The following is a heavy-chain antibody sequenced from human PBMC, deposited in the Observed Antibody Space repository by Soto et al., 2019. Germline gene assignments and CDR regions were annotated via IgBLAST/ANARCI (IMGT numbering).Heavy chain of an antibody. D-gene: IGHD1-26*01. J-gene: IGHJ4*02. V-gene: IGHV3-72*01. Sequence: PGGSLRLSCAASGLTFSDHYMDWVRQAPGKGLEWVGRTRNKANSYFTEYAASVKGRFTISRDDSKNSLYLQMNSLKTDDTAVYYCARYSGSYSRPFDYWGQGTLVTVSS. CDR1: GLTFSDHY. CDR2: TRNKANSYFT. CDR3: ARYSGSYSRPFDY.